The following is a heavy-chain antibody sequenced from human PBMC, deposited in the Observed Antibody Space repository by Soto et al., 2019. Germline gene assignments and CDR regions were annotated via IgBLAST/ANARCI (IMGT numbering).Heavy chain of an antibody. CDR2: ISIGSGSI. Sequence: EVHLVESGGGLVQPGGSLRVSCAASGFTFSNYAMNWVRQAPGKGLEWVSYISIGSGSIFYADSVKGRFTISRDDAKNSLYLQMNTLRDEDTAVYYGVRDDGCAFDFWGQGTMVTVSS. CDR3: VRDDGCAFDF. J-gene: IGHJ3*01. V-gene: IGHV3-48*02. CDR1: GFTFSNYA.